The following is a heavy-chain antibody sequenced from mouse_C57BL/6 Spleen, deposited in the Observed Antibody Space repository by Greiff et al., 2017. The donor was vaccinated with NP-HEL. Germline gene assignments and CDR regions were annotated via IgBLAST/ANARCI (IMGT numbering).Heavy chain of an antibody. D-gene: IGHD1-1*01. J-gene: IGHJ4*01. Sequence: QVQLKQPGAELVRPGSSVKLSCKASGYTFTSYWMHWVKQRPIQGLEWIGNIDPSDSETHYNQKFKDKATLTVDKSSSTAYMQLSSLTSEDSAVYYCARSTNYYGSSYDYAMDYWGQGTSVTVSS. CDR1: GYTFTSYW. CDR2: IDPSDSET. CDR3: ARSTNYYGSSYDYAMDY. V-gene: IGHV1-52*01.